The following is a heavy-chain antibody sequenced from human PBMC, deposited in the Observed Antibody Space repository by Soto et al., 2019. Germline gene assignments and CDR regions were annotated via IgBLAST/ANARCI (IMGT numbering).Heavy chain of an antibody. CDR2: IYPGDSDT. Sequence: GEALKICWKGSVYSFTISLIGWVRQMPGKGLEWMGIIYPGDSDTRYSPSFQGQVTISADKSISTAHLQWSSLKASDTAMYYCARGFWSAEIGGWFDPWGQGTLVTVSS. V-gene: IGHV5-51*01. CDR3: ARGFWSAEIGGWFDP. CDR1: VYSFTISL. J-gene: IGHJ5*02. D-gene: IGHD3-3*01.